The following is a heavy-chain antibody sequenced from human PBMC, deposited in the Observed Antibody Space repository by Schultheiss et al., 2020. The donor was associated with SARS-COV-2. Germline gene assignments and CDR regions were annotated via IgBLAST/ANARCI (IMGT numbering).Heavy chain of an antibody. CDR2: IYYSGST. J-gene: IGHJ5*02. V-gene: IGHV4-61*01. Sequence: SETLSLTCTVSGGSVSSGSYYWSWIRQPPGKGLEWIGYIYYSGSTNYNPSLKGRVTISVDTSKNQFSLKLNSMTAADTAVYYCARGGDYGSGSYWGNWFDPWGQGTLVTVSS. CDR3: ARGGDYGSGSYWGNWFDP. D-gene: IGHD3-10*01. CDR1: GGSVSSGSYY.